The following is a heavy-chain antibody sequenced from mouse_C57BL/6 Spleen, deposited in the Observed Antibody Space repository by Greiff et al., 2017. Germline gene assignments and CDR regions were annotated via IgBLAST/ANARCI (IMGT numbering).Heavy chain of an antibody. CDR2: ISSGSSTI. V-gene: IGHV5-17*01. D-gene: IGHD4-1*01. J-gene: IGHJ2*01. CDR3: ARLTGSSY. CDR1: GFTFSDYG. Sequence: EVMLVESGGGLVKPGGSLKLSCAASGFTFSDYGMHWVRQAPEKGLEWVAYISSGSSTIYYADTVKGRVTISRDKAKNTLFLQETSLRSEDTAMYYCARLTGSSYWGQGTTLTVSS.